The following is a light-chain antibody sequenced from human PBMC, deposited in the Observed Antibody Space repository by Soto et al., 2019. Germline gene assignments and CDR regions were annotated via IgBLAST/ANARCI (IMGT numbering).Light chain of an antibody. V-gene: IGLV2-23*02. CDR2: EVN. CDR3: CSYAVSSTFRYV. J-gene: IGLJ1*01. Sequence: QSALTQPASVSGSPGQSITISCTGTSSDVGSYNLVSWYQQHPGKAPKLMIYEVNKRPSGVSNRFSGSKSGNTASLTISGLQAEDEADYYCCSYAVSSTFRYVFVTGTKVTVL. CDR1: SSDVGSYNL.